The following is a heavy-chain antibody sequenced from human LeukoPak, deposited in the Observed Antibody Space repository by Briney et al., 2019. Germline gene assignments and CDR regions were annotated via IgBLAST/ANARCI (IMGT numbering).Heavy chain of an antibody. V-gene: IGHV3-64*01. D-gene: IGHD3-22*01. CDR1: GFTFSSYA. Sequence: GGSLRLSCAASGFTFSSYAMHWVRQAPGKGLEYVSAISSNGGSTYYANSVKGRFTISRDNSKNTLYLQMGSLRAEDMAVYYCARSGDYYDSSGYYFYYGMDVWGQGTTVTVSS. J-gene: IGHJ6*02. CDR2: ISSNGGST. CDR3: ARSGDYYDSSGYYFYYGMDV.